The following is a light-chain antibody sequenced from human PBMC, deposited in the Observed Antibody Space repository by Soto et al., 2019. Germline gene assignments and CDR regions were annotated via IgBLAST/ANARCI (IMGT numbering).Light chain of an antibody. J-gene: IGKJ5*01. V-gene: IGKV3-15*01. CDR2: AAS. CDR1: QSVGSN. Sequence: EIVMTQSPVTLSVSPGERATLSCRASQSVGSNLAWYQQKPGQAPRLLIYAASNRATGVPARFSGSWSGTEFTLTISSLQSEDFAVYYCQQYNNWITFGQGTRL. CDR3: QQYNNWIT.